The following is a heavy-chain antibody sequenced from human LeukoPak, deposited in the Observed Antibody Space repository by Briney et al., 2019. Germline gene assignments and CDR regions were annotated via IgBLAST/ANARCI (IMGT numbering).Heavy chain of an antibody. J-gene: IGHJ6*03. V-gene: IGHV1-2*02. Sequence: ASVNVSCKAPGYTFTGYHIHWVRQAPGQGLEWMGWINPNSGGTKYAQKFQGSVTMTRDTSISTAYMELSRLRSDDTAVYYCARDSPPDYYYYMDVWGKGTTVTVSS. CDR1: GYTFTGYH. CDR2: INPNSGGT. CDR3: ARDSPPDYYYYMDV.